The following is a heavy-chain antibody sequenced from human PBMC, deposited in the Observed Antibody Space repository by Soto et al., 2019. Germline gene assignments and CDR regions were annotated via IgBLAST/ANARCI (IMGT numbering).Heavy chain of an antibody. Sequence: SETLSLTCTVSGGYISSYYWSWIRQPPGKGLEWIGYIYYSGSTNYNPSLKSRVTISVDTSKNQFSLKLSSVTAADTAVYYCATNLFSGYSSSWYYFDYWGQGTLVTVSS. D-gene: IGHD6-13*01. CDR2: IYYSGST. J-gene: IGHJ4*02. CDR3: ATNLFSGYSSSWYYFDY. CDR1: GGYISSYY. V-gene: IGHV4-59*08.